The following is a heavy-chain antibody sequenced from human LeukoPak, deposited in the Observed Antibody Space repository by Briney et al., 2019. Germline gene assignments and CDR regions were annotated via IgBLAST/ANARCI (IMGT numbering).Heavy chain of an antibody. CDR3: AVDFWSGTRDY. V-gene: IGHV3-21*01. CDR2: ISSSSSYM. CDR1: GFTFSSYS. J-gene: IGHJ4*02. D-gene: IGHD3-3*01. Sequence: GGSLRLSCAASGFTFSSYSMNWVRQAPGKGLEWVSSISSSSSYMYYADSVKGRFTISRDNAKNSLYLQMNSLRAEDTAVYYCAVDFWSGTRDYWGQGTLVTVSS.